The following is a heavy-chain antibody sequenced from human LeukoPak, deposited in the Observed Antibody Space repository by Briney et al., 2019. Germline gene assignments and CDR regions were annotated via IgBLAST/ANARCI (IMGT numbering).Heavy chain of an antibody. J-gene: IGHJ4*02. V-gene: IGHV1-46*01. D-gene: IGHD6-13*01. CDR1: GYTFTSYY. Sequence: ASVKVSCKASGYTFTSYYMHWVRQAPGQGLERMGIINPSGGSTSYAQKFQGRVTMTRDTSTSTVYMELSSLRSEDTAVYYCARVVSLKPGIAAAGTSLALDYWGQGTLVTVSS. CDR3: ARVVSLKPGIAAAGTSLALDY. CDR2: INPSGGST.